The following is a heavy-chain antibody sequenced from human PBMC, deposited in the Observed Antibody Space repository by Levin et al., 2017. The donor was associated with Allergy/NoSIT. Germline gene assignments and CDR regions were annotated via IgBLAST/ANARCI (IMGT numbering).Heavy chain of an antibody. J-gene: IGHJ4*02. Sequence: PGGSLRLSCAASGFAFNSHTMNWVRQAPGKGLEWVSSIGSSGVHAFYADSVRGRFIISRDNAKNSLYLEMNSLRVEDTAVYYYARDIPFTSADYWGQGTLVTVSS. CDR2: IGSSGVHA. V-gene: IGHV3-21*01. CDR3: ARDIPFTSADY. CDR1: GFAFNSHT. D-gene: IGHD2-2*01.